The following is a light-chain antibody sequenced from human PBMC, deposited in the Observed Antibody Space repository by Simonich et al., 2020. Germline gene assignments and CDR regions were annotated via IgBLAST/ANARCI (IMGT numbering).Light chain of an antibody. Sequence: DIQMTQSPSSLSASVGDRVTITSRASQSISSNVNWYQQKPGKAPKLLIYAASSLQSGVPSRFSGSGSGTDFTLTISSLQPEDFATYYCQQSYSTPYTFGQGTKLEIK. V-gene: IGKV1-39*01. J-gene: IGKJ2*01. CDR2: AAS. CDR1: QSISSN. CDR3: QQSYSTPYT.